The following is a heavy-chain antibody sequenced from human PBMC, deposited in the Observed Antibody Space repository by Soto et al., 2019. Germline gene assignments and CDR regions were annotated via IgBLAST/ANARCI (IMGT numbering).Heavy chain of an antibody. CDR3: ARVPGP. D-gene: IGHD7-27*01. V-gene: IGHV4-30-2*01. CDR1: GGSISSGGYS. J-gene: IGHJ5*02. CDR2: IYHSGST. Sequence: SETLSLTCAVSGGSISSGGYSWSWIRQPPGKGLEWIGYIYHSGSTYYNPSLKSRVTISDRSKNQFSLKLSSVTAADTAVYYCARVPGPWGQGTLVTVSS.